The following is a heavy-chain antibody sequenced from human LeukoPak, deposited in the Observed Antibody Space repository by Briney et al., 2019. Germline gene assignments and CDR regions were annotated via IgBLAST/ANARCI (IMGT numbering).Heavy chain of an antibody. J-gene: IGHJ3*02. CDR3: ARDWGYCSGGSCYSSAFDI. V-gene: IGHV3-48*04. CDR1: GFTFSSYS. CDR2: ISSSSSTI. D-gene: IGHD2-15*01. Sequence: GGSLRLSCAASGFTFSSYSMNWVRQAPGKGLEWVSYISSSSSTIYYADSVKGRFTISRDNAKNSLYLQMNSLRAEDTAVYYCARDWGYCSGGSCYSSAFDIWGQGTMVTVSS.